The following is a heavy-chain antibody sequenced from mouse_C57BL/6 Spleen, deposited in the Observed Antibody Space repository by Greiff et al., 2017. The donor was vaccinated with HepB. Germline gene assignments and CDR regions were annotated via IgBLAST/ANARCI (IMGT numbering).Heavy chain of an antibody. CDR3: ARGGYGYFDY. CDR1: GYAFSSSW. J-gene: IGHJ2*01. D-gene: IGHD1-1*02. Sequence: VQLQQSGPELVKPGASVKISCKASGYAFSSSWMNWVKQRPGKGLEWIGRIYPGDGDTNYNGKFKGKATLTADKSSSTAYMQLSSLTSEDSAVYFCARGGYGYFDYWGQGTTLTVSS. CDR2: IYPGDGDT. V-gene: IGHV1-82*01.